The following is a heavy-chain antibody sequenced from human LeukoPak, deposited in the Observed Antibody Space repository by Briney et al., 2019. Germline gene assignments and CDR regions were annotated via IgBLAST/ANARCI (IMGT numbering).Heavy chain of an antibody. CDR2: IYTSGST. Sequence: SETLSLTCTVSGGSISSCYWSWIRQPAGKGLEWIGRIYTSGSTNYNPSLKNRVTMSVDTSKNQFSLKLSSVTAADTAVYYCARTYGSGNYYYYYHYYMDVWGKGTTVAVSS. D-gene: IGHD3-10*01. CDR3: ARTYGSGNYYYYYHYYMDV. CDR1: GGSISSCY. J-gene: IGHJ6*03. V-gene: IGHV4-4*07.